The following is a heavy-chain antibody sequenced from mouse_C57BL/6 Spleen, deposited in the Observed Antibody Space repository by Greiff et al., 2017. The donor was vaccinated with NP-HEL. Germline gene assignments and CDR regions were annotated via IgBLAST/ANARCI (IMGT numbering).Heavy chain of an antibody. Sequence: EVKLMESGGGLVKPGGSLKLSCAASGFTFSSYAMSWVRQTPEKRLEWVATISDGGSYTYYPENVKGRFTISRDNAKNNLYLQMSHLKSEDTAMYYCAREYDNYFDYWGQGTTLTVSS. J-gene: IGHJ2*01. CDR3: AREYDNYFDY. D-gene: IGHD2-12*01. CDR2: ISDGGSYT. V-gene: IGHV5-4*01. CDR1: GFTFSSYA.